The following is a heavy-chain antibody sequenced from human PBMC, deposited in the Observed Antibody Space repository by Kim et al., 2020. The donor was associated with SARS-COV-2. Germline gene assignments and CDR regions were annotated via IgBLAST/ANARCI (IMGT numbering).Heavy chain of an antibody. CDR2: FDPEDGET. CDR1: GYTLTELS. Sequence: ASVKVSCKVSGYTLTELSMHWVRQAPGQGLEWMGGFDPEDGETIYAQKFQGRVTMTEDTSTDTAYMELSSLRSEDTAVYYCATNSYGYAGHFDYWGQRTLVTVSS. D-gene: IGHD5-18*01. CDR3: ATNSYGYAGHFDY. J-gene: IGHJ4*02. V-gene: IGHV1-24*01.